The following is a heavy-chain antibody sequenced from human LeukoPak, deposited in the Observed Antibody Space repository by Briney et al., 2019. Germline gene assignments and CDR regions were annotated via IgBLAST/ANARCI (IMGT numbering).Heavy chain of an antibody. D-gene: IGHD6-6*01. CDR1: GYTFSSYG. V-gene: IGHV1-18*01. J-gene: IGHJ5*02. CDR2: ISGCSGNT. CDR3: ARDSSSSADWFDP. Sequence: ASVKVSCEASGYTFSSYGISWVRQAPGQGLEWVGFISGCSGNTNYAQKLQGRLTMTTDTYTSTNYLKLRSMKSDDTAVYYCARDSSSSADWFDPWGQGTLVTVSS.